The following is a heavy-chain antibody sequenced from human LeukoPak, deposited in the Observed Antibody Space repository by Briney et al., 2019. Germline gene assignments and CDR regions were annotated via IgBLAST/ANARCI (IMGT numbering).Heavy chain of an antibody. Sequence: SSETLSLTRTVSGGSISSSSYYWGWIRQPPGKGLEWIGSIYYTRSTYYNPSLKSRVTISVDTSKNQFSLKLTSVTAADTAVYYCARGVTMIVVVIHDWYFDLWGRGTLVTVSS. J-gene: IGHJ2*01. D-gene: IGHD3-22*01. CDR3: ARGVTMIVVVIHDWYFDL. CDR2: IYYTRST. CDR1: GGSISSSSYY. V-gene: IGHV4-39*01.